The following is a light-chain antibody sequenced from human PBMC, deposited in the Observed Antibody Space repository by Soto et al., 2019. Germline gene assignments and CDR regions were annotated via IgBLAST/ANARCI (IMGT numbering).Light chain of an antibody. CDR1: SSNIGAGYD. CDR2: GSS. J-gene: IGLJ2*01. Sequence: QSVLTQPPSVSGAPGQRVTISCTGSSSNIGAGYDVPWYQQLPGTAPKLLIYGSSNRPSGVPDRFSGSKSGTAASLAITGLQDVDAADYYCPSSDSSSLMVFGGGTKVTVL. V-gene: IGLV1-40*01. CDR3: PSSDSSSLMV.